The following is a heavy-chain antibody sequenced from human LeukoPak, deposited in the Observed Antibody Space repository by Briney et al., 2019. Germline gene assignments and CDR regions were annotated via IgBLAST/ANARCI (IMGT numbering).Heavy chain of an antibody. CDR2: IYYSGST. D-gene: IGHD3-22*01. CDR3: ARLLYGSSGYSLDY. CDR1: GGSISSYY. V-gene: IGHV4-59*08. Sequence: SETLSLTCTVSGGSISSYYWSWIRQPPGKGLEWIGYIYYSGSTNYNPSLKSRVTISVDTSKNQFSLKLSSVAAADTAVYYCARLLYGSSGYSLDYWGQGTLVTVSS. J-gene: IGHJ4*02.